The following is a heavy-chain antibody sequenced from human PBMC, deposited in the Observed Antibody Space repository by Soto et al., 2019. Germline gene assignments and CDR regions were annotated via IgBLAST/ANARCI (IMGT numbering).Heavy chain of an antibody. J-gene: IGHJ5*02. CDR2: ISAYNGNT. CDR1: GYTFTSYG. D-gene: IGHD2-15*01. V-gene: IGHV1-18*01. Sequence: ASVKVSCEASGYTFTSYGISWVRQAPGQGLEWMGWISAYNGNTNYAQKLQGRVTMTTDTSTSTAYMELRSLRSDDTAVYYCARDVRDIVVVVAATATNWFDPWGQGTLVTVSS. CDR3: ARDVRDIVVVVAATATNWFDP.